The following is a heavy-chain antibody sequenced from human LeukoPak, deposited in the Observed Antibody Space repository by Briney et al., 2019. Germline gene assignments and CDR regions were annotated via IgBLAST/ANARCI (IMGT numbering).Heavy chain of an antibody. CDR3: ARSATMESTEYFQH. V-gene: IGHV3-21*01. CDR2: ISSSSSYI. D-gene: IGHD1-26*01. J-gene: IGHJ1*01. Sequence: KPGGSLRLSCAASGFTFSSYSMNWVRQAPGKRLEWVSSISSSSSYIYYADSVTGRFTISRDNAKNSLYLQMNSLRAEDTAVYYCARSATMESTEYFQHWGQGTLVTVSS. CDR1: GFTFSSYS.